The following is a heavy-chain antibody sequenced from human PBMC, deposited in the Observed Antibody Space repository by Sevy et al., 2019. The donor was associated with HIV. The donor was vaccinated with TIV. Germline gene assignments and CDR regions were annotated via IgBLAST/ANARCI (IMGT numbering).Heavy chain of an antibody. D-gene: IGHD3-16*02. CDR1: GFSFNGYA. CDR2: ISYDGSVK. Sequence: GGSLRLSCAASGFSFNGYAMHWVRQAPGKGLEWLAVISYDGSVKYYTESVKGRFTISRDNTKNTVFLQLNSLRPEDTAVYYCVREGRNYEYVCGTYHSGFRAQGTLVTVSS. CDR3: VREGRNYEYVCGTYHSGF. V-gene: IGHV3-30*04. J-gene: IGHJ4*02.